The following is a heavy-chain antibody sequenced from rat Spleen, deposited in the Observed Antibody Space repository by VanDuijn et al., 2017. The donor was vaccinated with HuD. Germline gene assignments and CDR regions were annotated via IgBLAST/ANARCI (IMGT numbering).Heavy chain of an antibody. V-gene: IGHV1-43*01. CDR2: INAGSGST. D-gene: IGHD1-4*01. CDR1: GYTFTTYY. CDR3: ARPDGYTYVMDA. J-gene: IGHJ4*01. Sequence: QVQLQQSGAELAKPGSSVKISCKASGYTFTTYYISWIKQTTGQGLEYIGYINAGSGSTNYNEKFKGKATLTVDKSSSTAFMQLSSLTPDDSAVYYCARPDGYTYVMDAWGQGASVTVSS.